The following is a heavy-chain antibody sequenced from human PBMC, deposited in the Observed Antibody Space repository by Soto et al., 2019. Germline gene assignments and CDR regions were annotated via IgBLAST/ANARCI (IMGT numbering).Heavy chain of an antibody. J-gene: IGHJ4*02. CDR2: INIDGSSI. CDR3: ARLSVSGSQTFDY. Sequence: GGSLRLSCAASGFTFNDYRMHWVRQAPGKGLVWVSRINIDGSSITYADSVKGRFTISRDKAKSTLYLQMNSLRVEDTAVYFCARLSVSGSQTFDYWGQGALVTVSS. V-gene: IGHV3-74*01. CDR1: GFTFNDYR. D-gene: IGHD6-19*01.